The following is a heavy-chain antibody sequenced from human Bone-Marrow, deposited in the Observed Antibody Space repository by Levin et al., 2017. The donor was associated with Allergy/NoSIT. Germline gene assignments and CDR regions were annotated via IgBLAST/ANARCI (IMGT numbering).Heavy chain of an antibody. CDR2: IYYSGST. J-gene: IGHJ2*01. D-gene: IGHD2-21*02. CDR1: GGSISSYY. Sequence: SQTLSLTCTVSGGSISSYYWSWIRQPPGKGLEWIGYIYYSGSTNYNPSLKSRVTISVDTSKNQFSLKLSSVTAADTAVYYCAREWKYCGGDCYSHLNWYFDLWGRGTLVTVSS. CDR3: AREWKYCGGDCYSHLNWYFDL. V-gene: IGHV4-59*01.